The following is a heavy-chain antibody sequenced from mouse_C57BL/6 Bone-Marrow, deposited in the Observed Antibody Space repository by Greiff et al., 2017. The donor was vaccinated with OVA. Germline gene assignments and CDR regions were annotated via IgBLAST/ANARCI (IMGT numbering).Heavy chain of an antibody. Sequence: EVKLVESGAELVRPGASVKLSCTASGFNIKDDYMHWVKQRPEQGLEWIGWIDPENGDTEYASKFQGKATITADTSSNTAYLQLSSLTSEDTAVYYCTRKGFAYWGQGTLVTVSA. CDR1: GFNIKDDY. CDR2: IDPENGDT. J-gene: IGHJ3*01. CDR3: TRKGFAY. V-gene: IGHV14-4*01.